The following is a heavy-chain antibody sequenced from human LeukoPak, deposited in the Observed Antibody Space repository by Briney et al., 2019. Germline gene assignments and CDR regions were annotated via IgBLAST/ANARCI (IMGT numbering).Heavy chain of an antibody. Sequence: SETLSLTCAVSGASITSYYWSWIRQPPGKGLEWIGYIYYSGSANYNPSLKSRVTMSVDTSKNESSLKLSSVTTVDTAVYYCATRRIAVAAPFDYWGQGTLVTVSS. CDR1: GASITSYY. CDR2: IYYSGSA. CDR3: ATRRIAVAAPFDY. J-gene: IGHJ4*02. D-gene: IGHD6-19*01. V-gene: IGHV4-59*01.